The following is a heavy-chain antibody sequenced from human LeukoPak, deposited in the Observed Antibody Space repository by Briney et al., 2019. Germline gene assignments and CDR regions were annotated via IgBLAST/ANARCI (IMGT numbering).Heavy chain of an antibody. Sequence: GSLRLSCAASGFTFDAFAMHWVRQAPGKGLGWVSLISIGDTGNTYYADSVKGRFTISRDNSKNSLYLQMNRLRTEDTALYYCAKDISTGTTFDYWGQGALVTVSS. CDR1: GFTFDAFA. D-gene: IGHD1-1*01. CDR2: ISIGDTGNT. CDR3: AKDISTGTTFDY. V-gene: IGHV3-43*02. J-gene: IGHJ4*02.